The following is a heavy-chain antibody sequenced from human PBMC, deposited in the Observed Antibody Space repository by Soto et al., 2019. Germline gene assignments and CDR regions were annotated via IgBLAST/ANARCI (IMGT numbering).Heavy chain of an antibody. CDR1: GYTFTGYY. CDR3: ARAPYYYDSSGYWAY. J-gene: IGHJ4*02. Sequence: ASVKVSCKASGYTFTGYYMHWVRQAPGQGLEWMGWINPNSGGTNYAQKFQGWVTMTRDTSISTAYMELSSLRAEDTAVYYCARAPYYYDSSGYWAYWGQGTLVTVSS. V-gene: IGHV1-2*04. CDR2: INPNSGGT. D-gene: IGHD3-22*01.